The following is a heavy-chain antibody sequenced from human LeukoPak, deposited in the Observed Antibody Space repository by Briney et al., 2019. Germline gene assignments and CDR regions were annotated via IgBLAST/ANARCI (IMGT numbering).Heavy chain of an antibody. CDR1: GYTFTSYD. V-gene: IGHV1-8*03. Sequence: ASVKVSCKASGYTFTSYDINWVRQATGQGLEWMGWMNPNSGNTGYAQEFQGRVTITRNTSISTAYMELSSLRSEDTAVYYCARAEGIAAANDYWGQGTLVTVSS. D-gene: IGHD6-13*01. CDR2: MNPNSGNT. CDR3: ARAEGIAAANDY. J-gene: IGHJ4*02.